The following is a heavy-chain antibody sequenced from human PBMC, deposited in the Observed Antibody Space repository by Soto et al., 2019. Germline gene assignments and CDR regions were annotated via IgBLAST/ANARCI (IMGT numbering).Heavy chain of an antibody. J-gene: IGHJ4*02. D-gene: IGHD4-17*01. CDR2: INPNSGGT. CDR3: ATDYGDSSFDY. CDR1: GYTFTGYY. Sequence: ASVKVSCKASGYTFTGYYMHWVRQAPGQGLERMGWINPNSGGTNYAQKFQGWVTMTRDTSISTAYMELRRLRYDDTSVYYCATDYGDSSFDYWGQGTLVTVSS. V-gene: IGHV1-2*04.